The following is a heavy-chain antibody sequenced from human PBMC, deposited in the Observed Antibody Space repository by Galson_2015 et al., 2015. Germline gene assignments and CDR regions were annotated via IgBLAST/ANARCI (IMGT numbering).Heavy chain of an antibody. CDR3: SRELGGTYYFDY. CDR2: INPSGAAT. J-gene: IGHJ4*02. CDR1: GYTFTNYF. V-gene: IGHV1-46*04. Sequence: SVKVSCKASGYTFTNYFIQWVRQAPGQGLEWVGAINPSGAATFYAQKLQGRVTMTRDTPTSTVYVELSSLGSEDTAVYYCSRELGGTYYFDYWGLGTLVTVSS. D-gene: IGHD3-10*01.